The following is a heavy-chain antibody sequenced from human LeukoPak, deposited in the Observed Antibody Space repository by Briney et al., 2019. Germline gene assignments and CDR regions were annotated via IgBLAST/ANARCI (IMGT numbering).Heavy chain of an antibody. V-gene: IGHV4-31*03. J-gene: IGHJ4*02. CDR2: IYYSGTT. CDR3: ARDLDGYTRYDY. D-gene: IGHD3-9*01. Sequence: SGTLSLTCTVSGGSISSGGYWSWIRQLPGKGLEWIGYIYYSGTTYYNPSLKSRVSISVDTSKNQFSLKLSSVTVADTAVYYCARDLDGYTRYDYWGQGTLVTVSS. CDR1: GGSISSGGY.